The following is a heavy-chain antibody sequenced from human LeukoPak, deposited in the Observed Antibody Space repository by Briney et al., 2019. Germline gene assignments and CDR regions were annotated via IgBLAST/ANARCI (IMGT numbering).Heavy chain of an antibody. D-gene: IGHD6-13*01. V-gene: IGHV4-39*07. J-gene: IGHJ4*02. CDR1: GGSISSSSYY. CDR3: ARSDDSNWYMVEY. Sequence: SETLSLTCTVSGGSISSSSYYWGWIRQPPGKGLEWIGSIYYSGSTYYNPSLKSRVTISVDTSKNQFSLKLSSVTAADTAVYYCARSDDSNWYMVEYWGQGTLVTVSS. CDR2: IYYSGST.